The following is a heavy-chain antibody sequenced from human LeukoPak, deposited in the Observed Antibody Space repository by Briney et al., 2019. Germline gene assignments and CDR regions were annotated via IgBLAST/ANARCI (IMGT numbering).Heavy chain of an antibody. D-gene: IGHD3-3*01. V-gene: IGHV1-46*01. Sequence: ASVKVSCKASGYTFTSYYMHWVRQAPGQGLEWLGIINPSGGSTSYAQKFQGRVTMTRDTSTSTVYRELSSLRSEDTAVYYCARDGPSGESGYPIDYGGQGTRATVSS. J-gene: IGHJ4*02. CDR1: GYTFTSYY. CDR3: ARDGPSGESGYPIDY. CDR2: INPSGGST.